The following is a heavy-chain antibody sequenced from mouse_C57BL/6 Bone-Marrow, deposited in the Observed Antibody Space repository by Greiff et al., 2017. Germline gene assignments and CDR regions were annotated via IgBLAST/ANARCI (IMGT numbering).Heavy chain of an antibody. CDR2: INPGSGGT. CDR1: GYTFTNYL. Sequence: QVQLQQSGTELVKPGTSVKVSCKASGYTFTNYLIEWVKQRPGQGLEWIGVINPGSGGTNYNETFKGKATLTVDKSSSTAYMQLSSLTSEDSAVYYCARMSYGSSYDSFAYWGQGTLVTVSA. CDR3: ARMSYGSSYDSFAY. J-gene: IGHJ3*01. D-gene: IGHD1-1*01. V-gene: IGHV1-54*01.